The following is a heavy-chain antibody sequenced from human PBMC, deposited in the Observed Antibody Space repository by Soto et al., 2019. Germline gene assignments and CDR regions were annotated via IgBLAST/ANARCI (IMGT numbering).Heavy chain of an antibody. D-gene: IGHD6-19*01. Sequence: EVQVVESGGILVQPGGSLRLSCAASGFTISDYWMNWVRQAPGKGLEWVANIKPDGSEKYYVDSVKGRFTISRDTANNSVYLQMNSLRVEDTAIYYCARNPWGVAGSDYWGQGTLVTVSS. CDR3: ARNPWGVAGSDY. CDR2: IKPDGSEK. J-gene: IGHJ4*02. V-gene: IGHV3-7*01. CDR1: GFTISDYW.